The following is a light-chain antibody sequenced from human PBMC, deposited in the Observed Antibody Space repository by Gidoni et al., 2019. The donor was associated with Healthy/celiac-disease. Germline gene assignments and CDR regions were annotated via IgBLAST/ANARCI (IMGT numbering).Light chain of an antibody. CDR3: QQRNNWPPIT. CDR2: DAS. J-gene: IGKJ5*01. V-gene: IGKV3-11*01. CDR1: QSVSSY. Sequence: EMVLTQSPATLSLSPGERATLSCRASQSVSSYLAWYQQNPGQAPRLLIYDASNRATGIPARFSGSGSGTDFTLTMSSLEPEDFAVYYCQQRNNWPPITFGQGTRLEIK.